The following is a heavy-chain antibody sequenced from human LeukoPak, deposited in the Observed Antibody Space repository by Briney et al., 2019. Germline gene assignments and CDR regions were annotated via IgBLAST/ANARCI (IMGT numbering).Heavy chain of an antibody. CDR3: ARANKGGWLLDY. Sequence: PGGSLRLSCAASGFTFSSYGMNWVRQAPGKGLEWVSSISSSSSYIYYADSVKGRFTISRDNAKNSLYLQMNSLRAEDTAVYYCARANKGGWLLDYWGQGTLVTVSS. D-gene: IGHD6-19*01. J-gene: IGHJ4*02. CDR2: ISSSSSYI. CDR1: GFTFSSYG. V-gene: IGHV3-21*01.